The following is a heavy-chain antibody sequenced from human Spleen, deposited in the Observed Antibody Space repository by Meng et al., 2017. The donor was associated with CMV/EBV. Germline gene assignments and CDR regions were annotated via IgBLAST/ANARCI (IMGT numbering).Heavy chain of an antibody. V-gene: IGHV4-31*01. CDR3: ARGLDWSRFDP. CDR1: GGSISSGAYS. J-gene: IGHJ5*02. D-gene: IGHD3-9*01. Sequence: CSVSGGSISSGAYSWSWIRKHPGKGLELIGYIFHSGFTESNPSLKSPVIISVDTSKNQFSLKLSSVTAADTAVYYCARGLDWSRFDPWGQGTLVTVSS. CDR2: IFHSGFT.